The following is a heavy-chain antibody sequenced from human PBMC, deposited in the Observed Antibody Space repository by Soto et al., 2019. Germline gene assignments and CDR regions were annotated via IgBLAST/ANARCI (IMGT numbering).Heavy chain of an antibody. CDR3: GRNVLAVTEDAVDV. V-gene: IGHV3-21*01. J-gene: IGHJ3*01. Sequence: EEQLVESGGGLVKPGGSLRLSCVASGFSLSSYTMSWVRQAPGKGLEWVSSIGISIGYIYYAESVTGRFTISRDNAQKSLFLEMNSLRAEDTALYFCGRNVLAVTEDAVDVWGQGTMVTVSS. D-gene: IGHD4-4*01. CDR1: GFSLSSYT. CDR2: IGISIGYI.